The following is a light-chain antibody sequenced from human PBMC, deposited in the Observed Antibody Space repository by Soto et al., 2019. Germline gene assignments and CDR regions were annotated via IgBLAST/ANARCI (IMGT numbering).Light chain of an antibody. J-gene: IGLJ3*02. V-gene: IGLV2-14*01. CDR2: EVS. Sequence: QSALTEPASVSGSPGQSITISCTGTSSDIGGYKYVSWYQQHPGKAPKLMISEVSNRPSGVSNRFSGSKSGNVASLTISGHQAEDEADYYCSSYTSSSTWVFGGGTKLTVL. CDR1: SSDIGGYKY. CDR3: SSYTSSSTWV.